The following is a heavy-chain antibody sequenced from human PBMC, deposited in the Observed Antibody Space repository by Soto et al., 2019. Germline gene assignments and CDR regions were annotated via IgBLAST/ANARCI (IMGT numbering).Heavy chain of an antibody. J-gene: IGHJ4*02. CDR2: VNKDGSSA. CDR3: SSAGSDTNPSVRF. V-gene: IGHV3-74*01. Sequence: GGSLRLSCAASGFTFSNYRMDWVRQAPGKGLVWVSRVNKDGSSASYADSVKGRFTISRDNTKNTLYLQMNSLRAEDTAVYYCSSAGSDTNPSVRFWGQGTLVTVSS. D-gene: IGHD3-10*01. CDR1: GFTFSNYR.